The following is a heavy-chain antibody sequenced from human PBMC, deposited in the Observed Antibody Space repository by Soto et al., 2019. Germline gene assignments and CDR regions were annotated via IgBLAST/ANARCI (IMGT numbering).Heavy chain of an antibody. Sequence: PGGSLRLSCAASGFTFSDYTMNWVRQAPGKGLECVSAISGSGDSTFYADSVKGRFTISRDNSKNTLSLQMNSLSAEDTAIYYCAKDSGLTYSGSSSDSWAQGTLVTVSS. CDR1: GFTFSDYT. V-gene: IGHV3-23*01. CDR2: ISGSGDST. D-gene: IGHD1-26*01. CDR3: AKDSGLTYSGSSSDS. J-gene: IGHJ4*02.